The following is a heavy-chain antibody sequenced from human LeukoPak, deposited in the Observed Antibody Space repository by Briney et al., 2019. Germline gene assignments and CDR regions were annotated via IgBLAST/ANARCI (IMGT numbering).Heavy chain of an antibody. CDR2: ISSSSSTI. J-gene: IGHJ1*01. CDR1: GFTFSSYS. Sequence: PGGSLRLSCAASGFTFSSYSMSWVRQAPGKGLEWVSYISSSSSTIYYADSVKGRFTISRDNVKNSLYLQMNSLRAEDTAVYYCAREGYSSGWYQARPTEWGQGTLVTVSS. D-gene: IGHD6-19*01. CDR3: AREGYSSGWYQARPTE. V-gene: IGHV3-48*04.